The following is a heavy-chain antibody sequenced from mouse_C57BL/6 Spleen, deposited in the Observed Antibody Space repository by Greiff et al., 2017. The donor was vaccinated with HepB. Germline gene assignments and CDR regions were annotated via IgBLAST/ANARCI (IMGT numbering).Heavy chain of an antibody. CDR3: ARSGDYGSKAWFAY. J-gene: IGHJ3*01. CDR1: GYTFTSYG. V-gene: IGHV1-81*01. Sequence: QVQLQQSGAELARPGASVKLSCKASGYTFTSYGISWVKQRTGQGLEWIGEIYPRSGNTYYNEKFKGKATLTADKSSSTAYMELRSLTSEDSAVYFCARSGDYGSKAWFAYWGQGTLVTVSA. D-gene: IGHD1-1*01. CDR2: IYPRSGNT.